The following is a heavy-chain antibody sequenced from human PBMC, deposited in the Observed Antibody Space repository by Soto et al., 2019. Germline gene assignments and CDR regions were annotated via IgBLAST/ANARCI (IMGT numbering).Heavy chain of an antibody. CDR3: TRDLRASKYSSSWYGPSYYYYGMDV. V-gene: IGHV3-30-3*01. D-gene: IGHD6-13*01. J-gene: IGHJ6*02. CDR1: GFTFSSYA. Sequence: LRLSCAASGFTFSSYAMHWVRQAPGKGLEWVAVISYDGSNKYYADSVKGRFTISRDNSKNTLYLQMNSLRAEDTAVYYCTRDLRASKYSSSWYGPSYYYYGMDVWGQGTTVTVSS. CDR2: ISYDGSNK.